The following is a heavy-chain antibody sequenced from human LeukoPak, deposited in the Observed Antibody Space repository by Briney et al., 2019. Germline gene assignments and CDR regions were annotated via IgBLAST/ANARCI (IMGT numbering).Heavy chain of an antibody. V-gene: IGHV3-23*01. CDR2: IRGAGET. Sequence: GGSLRLSCAASGFSFSNYAMSWVRQAPARGPEWVSIIRGAGETFYAASVKGRFTLSRDDSRNTVYLQLNNLRVEDTAIYYCAKANWVSNADAVWWGQGAQVTVSS. CDR1: GFSFSNYA. J-gene: IGHJ4*02. CDR3: AKANWVSNADAVW. D-gene: IGHD1-1*01.